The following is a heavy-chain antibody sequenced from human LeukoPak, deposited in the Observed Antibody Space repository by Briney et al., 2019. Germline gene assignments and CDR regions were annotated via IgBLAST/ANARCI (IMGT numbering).Heavy chain of an antibody. CDR2: IYSSGNT. Sequence: SETLSLTCTVSGGSISSYHWGWIRQPPEMGLEWIGSIYSSGNTYYNPSLKSRVTMSVDTSKNQFSLKLSSVTAADTAVYYCARHRSGGYTYGVLDYWGQGTLVTVSS. CDR3: ARHRSGGYTYGVLDY. J-gene: IGHJ4*02. V-gene: IGHV4-39*01. D-gene: IGHD5-18*01. CDR1: GGSISSYH.